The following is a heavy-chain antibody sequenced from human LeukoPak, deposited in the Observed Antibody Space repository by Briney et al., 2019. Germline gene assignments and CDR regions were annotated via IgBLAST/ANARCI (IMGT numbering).Heavy chain of an antibody. V-gene: IGHV3-30*04. Sequence: GTSLRLSCVASGFTFSTYAMHWVRQAPGKGLEWVAVISYHGSDKYYGDSVKGRFTISRDNSKNTLYLQMNCLRTEDTAVFYCARAINSAWHNIDYWGQGTLVTVSS. CDR2: ISYHGSDK. J-gene: IGHJ4*02. CDR1: GFTFSTYA. D-gene: IGHD2/OR15-2a*01. CDR3: ARAINSAWHNIDY.